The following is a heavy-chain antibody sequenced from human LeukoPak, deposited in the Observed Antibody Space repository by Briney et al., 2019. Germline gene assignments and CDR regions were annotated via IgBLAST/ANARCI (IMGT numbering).Heavy chain of an antibody. Sequence: SETLSLTCSVSDVSINSSYWSWIRQPPGKGLEWIGEINHSGSTNYNPSLKSRVTISVDTSKNQFSLKLSSVTAADTAVYYCARGAYNYMDVWGKGTTVTVSS. CDR3: ARGAYNYMDV. J-gene: IGHJ6*03. CDR1: DVSINSSY. V-gene: IGHV4-34*01. D-gene: IGHD3-16*01. CDR2: INHSGST.